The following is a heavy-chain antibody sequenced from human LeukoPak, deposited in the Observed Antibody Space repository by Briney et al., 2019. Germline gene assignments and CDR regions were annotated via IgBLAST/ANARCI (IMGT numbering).Heavy chain of an antibody. CDR3: ARVRQLWLPLDY. CDR1: GFTFSDYY. Sequence: KAGGSLRLSCAASGFTFSDYYMSWIRQAPGKGLEWVSYISSSGSTIYYADSVKGRFTISRDNAKNSLYLQMNSLRAEDTAVYYRARVRQLWLPLDYWGQGTLVTVSS. V-gene: IGHV3-11*04. J-gene: IGHJ4*02. CDR2: ISSSGSTI. D-gene: IGHD5-18*01.